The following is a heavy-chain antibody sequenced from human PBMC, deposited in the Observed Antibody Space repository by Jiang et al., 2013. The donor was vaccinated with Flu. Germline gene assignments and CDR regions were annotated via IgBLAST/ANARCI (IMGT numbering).Heavy chain of an antibody. J-gene: IGHJ4*02. CDR2: IYPGDSDT. CDR3: ARRSPFKYDDY. D-gene: IGHD2-2*01. Sequence: EWMGIIYPGDSDTRYSPSFQGQVTISADKSISTAYLQWSSLKASDTAMYYCARRSPFKYDDYWGQGTLVTVSS. V-gene: IGHV5-51*01.